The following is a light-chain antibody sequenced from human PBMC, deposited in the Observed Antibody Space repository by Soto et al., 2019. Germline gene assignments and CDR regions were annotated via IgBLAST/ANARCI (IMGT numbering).Light chain of an antibody. CDR3: QQSYSTPYT. J-gene: IGKJ2*01. CDR1: QSISSY. V-gene: IGKV1-39*01. CDR2: AAS. Sequence: DIQMTQSPSSLSASVGDRVTITCRASQSISSYFNWYQQKPGKAPKLLIYAASSLQSGVPSRFSGSGSGTDFTLTISSLQHEDFATYYCQQSYSTPYTFGQGTKVDSK.